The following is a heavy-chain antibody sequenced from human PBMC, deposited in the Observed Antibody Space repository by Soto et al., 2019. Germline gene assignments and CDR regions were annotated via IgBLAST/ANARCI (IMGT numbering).Heavy chain of an antibody. CDR2: IYYSGTT. J-gene: IGHJ4*02. V-gene: IGHV4-39*01. CDR3: ARRGGYSGYDVQLGFDY. Sequence: SETLSLTCTVSGGSISSSSYYWGWIRQPPGKGLEWIGSIYYSGTTYYNPSLKSRVTISVDTSKNQFSLKLSSVTAADTAMYYCARRGGYSGYDVQLGFDYWGQGTLVTVSS. D-gene: IGHD5-12*01. CDR1: GGSISSSSYY.